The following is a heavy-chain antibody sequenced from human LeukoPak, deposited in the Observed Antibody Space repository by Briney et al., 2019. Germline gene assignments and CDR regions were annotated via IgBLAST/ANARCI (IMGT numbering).Heavy chain of an antibody. CDR3: ARESTVTSRYYYYGMDV. D-gene: IGHD4-17*01. CDR1: GGTFSSYA. Sequence: SVKVSCKASGGTFSSYAISWVRQAPGQGLEWMGGIIPIFGTANYAQKFQGRVTITADESTSTAYMELSSLRSEDTAVYYCARESTVTSRYYYYGMDVWGQGTTVTVSS. J-gene: IGHJ6*02. V-gene: IGHV1-69*13. CDR2: IIPIFGTA.